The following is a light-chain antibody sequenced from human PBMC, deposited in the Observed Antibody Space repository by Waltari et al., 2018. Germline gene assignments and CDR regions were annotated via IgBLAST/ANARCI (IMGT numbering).Light chain of an antibody. CDR2: DDP. Sequence: QSALTQPASVSGSPGQSATIPCTGTSNDVGRSNFFSWYQQHPSNAPKLIIHDDPERTSGVSVRFAGSKSADGTTLNISRVEAEDEAHYYCCAYAGKVFGGGTRLTVL. V-gene: IGLV2-23*01. CDR3: CAYAGKV. J-gene: IGLJ3*02. CDR1: SNDVGRSNF.